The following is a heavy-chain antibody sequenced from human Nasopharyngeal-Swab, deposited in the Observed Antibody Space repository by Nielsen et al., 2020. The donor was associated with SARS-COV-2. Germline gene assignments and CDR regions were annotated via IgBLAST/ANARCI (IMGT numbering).Heavy chain of an antibody. CDR2: ISAYNGNT. CDR1: GYTFTSYG. CDR3: ASSSSGYSSSWYYYYYMDV. D-gene: IGHD6-13*01. J-gene: IGHJ6*03. V-gene: IGHV1-18*01. Sequence: ASVKASCKASGYTFTSYGISWVRQAPGQGLEWVGWISAYNGNTNYAQKLQGRVTMTTDTSTSTAYMELRSLRSDDTAVYYCASSSSGYSSSWYYYYYMDVWGKGTTVTVSS.